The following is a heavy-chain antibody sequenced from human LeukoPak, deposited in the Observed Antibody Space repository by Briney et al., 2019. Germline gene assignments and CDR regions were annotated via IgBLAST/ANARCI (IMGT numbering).Heavy chain of an antibody. Sequence: GGSLRLSCVASGFTFSNYAMSWVRQAPGKGLEWVASLTGTGGNTYYADSVKGRFTISRDSAKNSLYLQMNSLRAEDTALYYCAKEDGSGAFDIWGQGTMVTVSS. D-gene: IGHD3-10*01. J-gene: IGHJ3*02. CDR2: LTGTGGNT. CDR1: GFTFSNYA. V-gene: IGHV3-23*01. CDR3: AKEDGSGAFDI.